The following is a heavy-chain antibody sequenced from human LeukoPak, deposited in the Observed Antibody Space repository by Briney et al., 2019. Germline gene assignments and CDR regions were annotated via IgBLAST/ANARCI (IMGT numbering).Heavy chain of an antibody. CDR1: GFTFSSYS. J-gene: IGHJ4*02. V-gene: IGHV3-21*01. CDR3: ARGNGYSYGFSKIFDY. Sequence: GGSLRLSCAASGFTFSSYSMNWVRQAPGKGLEWVSSISSSSSYIYYADSVKGRFTISRDNAKNSLYLQMNSLRAEDTAVYYCARGNGYSYGFSKIFDYWGQGTLVTVSS. D-gene: IGHD5-18*01. CDR2: ISSSSSYI.